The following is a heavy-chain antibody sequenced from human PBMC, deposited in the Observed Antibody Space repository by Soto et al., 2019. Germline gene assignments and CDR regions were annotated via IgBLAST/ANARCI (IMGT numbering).Heavy chain of an antibody. CDR3: ARPPPLHLGELSLEVGNWYFDL. J-gene: IGHJ2*01. CDR1: GCSISSSSYY. CDR2: IYYSGST. D-gene: IGHD3-16*02. V-gene: IGHV4-39*01. Sequence: SETLSLTCPVSGCSISSSSYYWGWIRQPPGKGLEWIGSIYYSGSTYYNPSLKSRVTISVDTSKNQFSLKLSSVTAADTAVYYCARPPPLHLGELSLEVGNWYFDLWGRGTLVTVSS.